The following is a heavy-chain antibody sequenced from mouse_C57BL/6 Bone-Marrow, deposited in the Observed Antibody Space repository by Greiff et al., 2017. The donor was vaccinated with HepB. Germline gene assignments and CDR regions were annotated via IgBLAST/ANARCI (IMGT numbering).Heavy chain of an antibody. V-gene: IGHV7-3*01. CDR3: ARLYYGSSPYYAMDY. D-gene: IGHD1-1*01. CDR2: IRNKANGYTT. Sequence: EVKLMESGGGLVQPGGSLSLSCAASGFTFTDYYISWVRQPPGKALEWLGFIRNKANGYTTEYSASVKGRFTISRDNSQSILYLQMNALRAEDSATYYCARLYYGSSPYYAMDYWGQGTSVTVSS. J-gene: IGHJ4*01. CDR1: GFTFTDYY.